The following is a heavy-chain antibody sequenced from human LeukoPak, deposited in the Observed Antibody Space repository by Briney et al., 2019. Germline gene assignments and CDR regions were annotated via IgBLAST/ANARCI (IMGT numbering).Heavy chain of an antibody. Sequence: GGSLRLSCGASGFTFNTYGMSWVRQAPGKGLEWVSGISGSGGRTYYADSVKGRFTISRDNSKNTLYLQMNSLRAEDTAVYYCAELGITMIGGVWGKGTTVTISS. D-gene: IGHD3-10*02. CDR2: ISGSGGRT. J-gene: IGHJ6*04. CDR3: AELGITMIGGV. CDR1: GFTFNTYG. V-gene: IGHV3-23*01.